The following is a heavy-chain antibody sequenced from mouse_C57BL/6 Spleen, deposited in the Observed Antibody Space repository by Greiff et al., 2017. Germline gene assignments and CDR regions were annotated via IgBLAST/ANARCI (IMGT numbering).Heavy chain of an antibody. CDR1: GFTFSSYA. CDR2: ISDGGSYT. Sequence: EVQLVESGGGLVKPGGSLKLSCAASGFTFSSYAMSWVRQTPEKRLEWVATISDGGSYTYYPDNVKGRFTISRDNAKNNLYLQMSHLKSEDTAMYYYARDRSNYWFDYWGQGTTLTVSS. CDR3: ARDRSNYWFDY. D-gene: IGHD2-5*01. J-gene: IGHJ2*01. V-gene: IGHV5-4*01.